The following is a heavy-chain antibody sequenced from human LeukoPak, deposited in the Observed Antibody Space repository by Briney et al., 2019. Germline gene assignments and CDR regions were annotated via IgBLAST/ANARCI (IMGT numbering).Heavy chain of an antibody. Sequence: GGSLRLSCAASEFTFTNAWMSWVRQAPGKGLEWVGRIKSKTDGGTTEYAAPVKGRFTISRNDPENTLYLQMNSLKTEDTAMYYCTTGEVVTSFDYWGQGTLVTVSS. CDR3: TTGEVVTSFDY. CDR1: EFTFTNAW. CDR2: IKSKTDGGTT. J-gene: IGHJ4*02. V-gene: IGHV3-15*01. D-gene: IGHD1-26*01.